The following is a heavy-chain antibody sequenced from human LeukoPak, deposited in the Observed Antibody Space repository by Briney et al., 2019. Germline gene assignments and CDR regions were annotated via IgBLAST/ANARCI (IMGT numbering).Heavy chain of an antibody. CDR2: ISSSSSTI. D-gene: IGHD3-3*01. V-gene: IGHV3-48*02. CDR3: ARDPTRFLEWLLPTHFDY. Sequence: GGSLRLSCAASGFTFSSYSMNWVRQAPGKGLEWVSYISSSSSTIYYADSVKGRFTISRDNAKNSLYLQMNSLRDEDTAVYYCARDPTRFLEWLLPTHFDYWGQGTLVTVSS. CDR1: GFTFSSYS. J-gene: IGHJ4*02.